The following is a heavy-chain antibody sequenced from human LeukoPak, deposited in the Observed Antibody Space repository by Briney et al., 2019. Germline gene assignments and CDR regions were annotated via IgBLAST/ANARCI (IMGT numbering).Heavy chain of an antibody. CDR3: AKEEWAVAGLFDY. V-gene: IGHV3-30*04. CDR1: GFTFSSYA. Sequence: GGSLRLSCAASGFTFSSYAMHWVRQAPGKGLEWVAVISYDGGNKYYADSVKGRFTISRDNSKNTLYLQMNSLRAEDTAVYYCAKEEWAVAGLFDYWGQGTLVTVSS. CDR2: ISYDGGNK. J-gene: IGHJ4*02. D-gene: IGHD6-19*01.